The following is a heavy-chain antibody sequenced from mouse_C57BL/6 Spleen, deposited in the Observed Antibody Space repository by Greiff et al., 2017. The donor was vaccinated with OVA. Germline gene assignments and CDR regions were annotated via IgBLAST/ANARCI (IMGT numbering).Heavy chain of an antibody. CDR1: GYTFTSYW. J-gene: IGHJ4*01. D-gene: IGHD2-4*01. Sequence: QVQLKESGAELAKPGASVKLSCKASGYTFTSYWMHWVKQRPGQGLEWIGYINPSSGYTKYNQKFKDKATLTADKSSSTAYMQLSSLTYEDSAVYYCARSGITTETGSYYAMDYWGQGTSVTVSS. CDR2: INPSSGYT. CDR3: ARSGITTETGSYYAMDY. V-gene: IGHV1-7*01.